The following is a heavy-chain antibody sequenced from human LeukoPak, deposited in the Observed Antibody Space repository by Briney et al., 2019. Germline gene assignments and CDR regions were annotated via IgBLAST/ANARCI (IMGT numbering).Heavy chain of an antibody. V-gene: IGHV3-30*18. J-gene: IGHJ4*02. CDR2: ISHEGSNN. Sequence: GGSLRLSCAASGFTFSNYGMHWVRQAPGKGLEWVVVISHEGSNNNYADSVKGRFTISRDNSKNTLYLQMNSLRPEDTAVYYCAKVRVGTAHFDYWGQGTLVTVSS. CDR1: GFTFSNYG. CDR3: AKVRVGTAHFDY. D-gene: IGHD2-15*01.